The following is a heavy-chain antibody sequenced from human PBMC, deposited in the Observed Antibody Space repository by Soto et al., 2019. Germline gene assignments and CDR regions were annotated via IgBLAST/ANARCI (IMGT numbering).Heavy chain of an antibody. V-gene: IGHV5-10-1*01. D-gene: IGHD6-6*01. Sequence: GESLKISCKGCGYSFRSYWIGWVRQMTGKGLEWMGSIYPSDSDTKYSPSFQGHVTISADKSISTAYLQWSSLKASDTAMYYCARXSSSLTTVHYYGMDVWGQGTMVTVSS. CDR1: GYSFRSYW. J-gene: IGHJ6*02. CDR3: ARXSSSLTTVHYYGMDV. CDR2: IYPSDSDT.